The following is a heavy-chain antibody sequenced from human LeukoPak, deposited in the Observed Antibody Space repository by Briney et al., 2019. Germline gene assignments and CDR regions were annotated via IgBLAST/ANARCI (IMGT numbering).Heavy chain of an antibody. CDR1: VYTFTSYG. CDR2: ISAYNGNT. D-gene: IGHD3-22*01. J-gene: IGHJ4*02. V-gene: IGHV1-18*01. CDR3: ARDGEYYYDSSGFDY. Sequence: ASVTVSCKASVYTFTSYGISWVRQAPGQGLEWMGWISAYNGNTNYAQKLQGRVTMTTDTSTSTAYMELRSLRSDDTAVYYCARDGEYYYDSSGFDYWGQGTLVTVSS.